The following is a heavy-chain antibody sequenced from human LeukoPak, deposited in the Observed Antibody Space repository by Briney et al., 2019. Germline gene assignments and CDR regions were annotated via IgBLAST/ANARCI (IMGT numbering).Heavy chain of an antibody. J-gene: IGHJ4*02. CDR1: GFTFSSYG. CDR2: ISYDGSNK. CDR3: AKYLRSGWESDIDY. Sequence: GRSLRLSCAASGFTFSSYGMHWVRQAPGKGLEWVAVISYDGSNKYYADSVKGRFTISRDNSKNTLYLQMNSLRAEDTAVYYCAKYLRSGWESDIDYWSQGTLVTVSS. V-gene: IGHV3-30*18. D-gene: IGHD6-19*01.